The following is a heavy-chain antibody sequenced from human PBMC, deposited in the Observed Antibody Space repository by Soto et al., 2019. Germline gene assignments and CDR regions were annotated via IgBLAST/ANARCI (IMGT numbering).Heavy chain of an antibody. Sequence: GSLRLSCVASGYPFGDYAMRWVRQAPGKGLEWVSAIGPTEAHAPAYAASVKGRFTISRDNSRNILYLQMTNLRAEDTGVYYCAKDAIPYNGRDDAFDLWGQGTMVTVSS. CDR1: GYPFGDYA. J-gene: IGHJ3*01. V-gene: IGHV3-23*01. CDR3: AKDAIPYNGRDDAFDL. D-gene: IGHD2-2*02. CDR2: IGPTEAHAP.